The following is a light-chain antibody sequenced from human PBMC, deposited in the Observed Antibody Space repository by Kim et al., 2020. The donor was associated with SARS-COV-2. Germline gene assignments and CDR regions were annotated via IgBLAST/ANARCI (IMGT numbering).Light chain of an antibody. CDR3: QVWDSGSDQVV. CDR1: NIGSKS. CDR2: DDS. Sequence: SYELTQPPSVSVAPGKTARITCGGNNIGSKSVHRYQQKPGQAPVLVVYDDSDRPSGIPERFSGSNSGNTATLTISRVEAGDEADYYCQVWDSGSDQVVFGGGTQLTVL. J-gene: IGLJ2*01. V-gene: IGLV3-21*03.